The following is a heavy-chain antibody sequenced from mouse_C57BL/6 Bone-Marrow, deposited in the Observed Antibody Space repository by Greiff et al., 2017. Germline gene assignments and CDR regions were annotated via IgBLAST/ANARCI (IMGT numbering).Heavy chain of an antibody. CDR3: ARGGLRRDWYFDV. V-gene: IGHV15-2*01. CDR1: DSEVFPIAY. J-gene: IGHJ1*03. Sequence: QVQLKQSGSELRSPGSSVKLSCEDFDSEVFPIAYMSWVRQKPGHGFEWIGGILPSIGRTIYGEKFEDKATLDADTLSNTAYLELNSLTSEDSAIYDCARGGLRRDWYFDVWGTGTTVTVSS. CDR2: ILPSIGRT. D-gene: IGHD2-2*01.